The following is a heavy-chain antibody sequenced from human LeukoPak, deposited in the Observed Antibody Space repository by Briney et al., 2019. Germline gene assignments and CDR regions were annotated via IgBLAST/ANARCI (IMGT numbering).Heavy chain of an antibody. J-gene: IGHJ4*02. CDR1: GFTFSSYW. V-gene: IGHV3-30*02. Sequence: GGSLRLSCAASGFTFSSYWMSWVRQAPGKGLEWVAFIRYDGSNKYYADSVKGRFTISRDNSKNTLYLQMNSLRAEDTAVYYCARDLGYYYDSSGTSAPYWGQGTLVTVSS. CDR2: IRYDGSNK. D-gene: IGHD3-22*01. CDR3: ARDLGYYYDSSGTSAPY.